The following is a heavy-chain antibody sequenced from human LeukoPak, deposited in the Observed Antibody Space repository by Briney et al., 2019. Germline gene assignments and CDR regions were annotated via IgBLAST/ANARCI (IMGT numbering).Heavy chain of an antibody. CDR2: IKQDGSEK. V-gene: IGHV3-7*04. J-gene: IGHJ5*02. CDR3: ARVLHKRNYDSSDYYVS. Sequence: PGGSLRLSCAASGFTFSSYWMNWVRQAPGMGLEWVANIKQDGSEKYYVDSVKGRFTISRDNAKNSLYLQLNSLRAEDTAVYYCARVLHKRNYDSSDYYVSWGQGTLVTVSS. D-gene: IGHD3-22*01. CDR1: GFTFSSYW.